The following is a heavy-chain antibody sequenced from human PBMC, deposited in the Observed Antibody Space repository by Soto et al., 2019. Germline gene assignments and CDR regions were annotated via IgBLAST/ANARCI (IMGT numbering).Heavy chain of an antibody. CDR2: INHSGST. CDR3: ARDKITGLFDY. V-gene: IGHV4-34*01. D-gene: IGHD2-8*02. Sequence: SETLSLTCAAYGGSFSGYYWTWIRQPPGTGLEWIGEINHSGSTNYNPSLKSRVTISVDTSKNQFSLKLTPVTAADTAVYYCARDKITGLFDYWGQGTLVTVSS. CDR1: GGSFSGYY. J-gene: IGHJ4*02.